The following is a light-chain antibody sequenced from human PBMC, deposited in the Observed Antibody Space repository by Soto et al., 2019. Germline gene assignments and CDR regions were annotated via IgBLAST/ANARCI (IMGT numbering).Light chain of an antibody. CDR3: QQRSNWPPTWT. Sequence: EIVLTQSPATLSLSPGERATLSCRASQSVSSYLAWYQHKPGQAPRLLISDASKRATGIPARFSGSGSGTDFTLTISSIEPEDFAVYYCQQRSNWPPTWTFGHGTRVDIK. J-gene: IGKJ1*01. CDR2: DAS. CDR1: QSVSSY. V-gene: IGKV3-11*01.